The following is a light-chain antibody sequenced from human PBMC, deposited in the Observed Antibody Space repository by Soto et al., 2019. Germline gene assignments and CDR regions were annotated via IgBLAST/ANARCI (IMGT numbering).Light chain of an antibody. CDR1: SSDVGGYNF. CDR2: EVS. V-gene: IGLV2-14*01. Sequence: QSALTQPASVSGSPGQSITISCTGTSSDVGGYNFVSWYQQHPGKAPKHMIYEVSNRPSGVSNRFSGSKSGNTASLTISGLRAEDEADYYCSSYTSGSTVVFGGGTKVTVL. J-gene: IGLJ2*01. CDR3: SSYTSGSTVV.